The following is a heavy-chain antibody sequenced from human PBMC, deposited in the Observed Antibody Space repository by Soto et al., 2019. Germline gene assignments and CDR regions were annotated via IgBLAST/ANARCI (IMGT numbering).Heavy chain of an antibody. Sequence: EPVPTLVNHTQTLTLTCTFSGFSLSTRGMCVSWIRQPPGKSLEWLALFDWDDEKYYSTSLTTRLTISKDTSKNQVVLTMTNMDPVDTATYYCARATVGDCKNGLDVGGLGTTVTVS. CDR2: FDWDDEK. J-gene: IGHJ6*01. CDR3: ARATVGDCKNGLDV. D-gene: IGHD2-21*02. V-gene: IGHV2-70*01. CDR1: GFSLSTRGMC.